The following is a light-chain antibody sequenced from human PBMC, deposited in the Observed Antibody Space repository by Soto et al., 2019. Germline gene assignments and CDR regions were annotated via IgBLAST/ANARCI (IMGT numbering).Light chain of an antibody. V-gene: IGKV3-20*01. Sequence: EIVLTQSPGTLSLSPGERATLSCRASQSISSSYLAWYQQKPGQAPRLLIYGVSSRTTGTPDRFSGSGSGTDFTLTISRLEPEDFAVYYCQQYGSSPAYTFGQGTQLEIK. CDR2: GVS. CDR3: QQYGSSPAYT. CDR1: QSISSSY. J-gene: IGKJ2*01.